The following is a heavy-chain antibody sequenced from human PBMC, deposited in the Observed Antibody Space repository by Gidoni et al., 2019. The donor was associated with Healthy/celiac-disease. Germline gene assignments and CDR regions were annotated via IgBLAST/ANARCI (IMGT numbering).Heavy chain of an antibody. Sequence: EAQLVQSGAEVKKPGESLRIPCKGPGYGFTSYWIGRVGPLPGKGLEWVGIIYPGDSDTRYGPSFQGQVTISADKSISSAYLQWSSLKASDTAMYYCARGGDGYNHFDYWGQGTLVTVSS. V-gene: IGHV5-51*01. D-gene: IGHD2-21*01. CDR1: GYGFTSYW. CDR3: ARGGDGYNHFDY. CDR2: IYPGDSDT. J-gene: IGHJ4*02.